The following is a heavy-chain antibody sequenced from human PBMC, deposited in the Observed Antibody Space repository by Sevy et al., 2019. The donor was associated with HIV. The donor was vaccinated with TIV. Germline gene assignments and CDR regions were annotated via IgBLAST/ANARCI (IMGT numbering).Heavy chain of an antibody. Sequence: GSLRLSCTASGFSFSNYAMYWVRQAPGEGLEWVAVISTDGNIKDYADSVKGRFTISRDNFKNTLYLQMNSLGAEDSAVYYCASHYYDSTGYYYPLDYWGLGTLVTVSS. CDR3: ASHYYDSTGYYYPLDY. J-gene: IGHJ4*02. V-gene: IGHV3-30*04. CDR2: ISTDGNIK. D-gene: IGHD3-22*01. CDR1: GFSFSNYA.